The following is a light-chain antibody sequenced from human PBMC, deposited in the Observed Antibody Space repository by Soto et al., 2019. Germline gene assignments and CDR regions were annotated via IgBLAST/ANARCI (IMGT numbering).Light chain of an antibody. CDR3: QQSYSIPQT. Sequence: DFQMTQSPSSLSASVGDRVTITCRASQSISSYLNWYQQKPGKAPNLLIYAASSLQSGVPSRFSGSGSGTDFTLTISSLQPEDFATYYCQQSYSIPQTFGQGTKVEIK. CDR2: AAS. V-gene: IGKV1-39*01. CDR1: QSISSY. J-gene: IGKJ1*01.